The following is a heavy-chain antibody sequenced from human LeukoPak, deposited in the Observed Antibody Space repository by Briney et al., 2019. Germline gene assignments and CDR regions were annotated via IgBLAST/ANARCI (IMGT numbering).Heavy chain of an antibody. CDR3: ARWGRWSAFDI. D-gene: IGHD7-27*01. J-gene: IGHJ3*02. CDR1: GFTFSSYW. CDR2: INSDGSST. V-gene: IGHV3-74*01. Sequence: GGSLRLSCAASGFTFSSYWMHWVRQAPGKGLVWVSRINSDGSSTSYADSVKGRFTISRDNAKNTLYLQMNSLRAEDTAVYYCARWGRWSAFDIWGQGTMVTVSS.